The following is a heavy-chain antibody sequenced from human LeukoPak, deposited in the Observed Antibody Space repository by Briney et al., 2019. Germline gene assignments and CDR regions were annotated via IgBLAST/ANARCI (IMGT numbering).Heavy chain of an antibody. CDR3: ARVYCSSTSCCHDY. Sequence: ASVKVSCKASGYTFTSFDINWVRQATGQGLEWMGWMNPNSGHTGYAQRFQGRVTMTRDTSISTAYMELSSLRSEDTAVYFCARVYCSSTSCCHDYRGQGTLVTVYS. CDR2: MNPNSGHT. J-gene: IGHJ4*02. CDR1: GYTFTSFD. D-gene: IGHD2-2*01. V-gene: IGHV1-8*01.